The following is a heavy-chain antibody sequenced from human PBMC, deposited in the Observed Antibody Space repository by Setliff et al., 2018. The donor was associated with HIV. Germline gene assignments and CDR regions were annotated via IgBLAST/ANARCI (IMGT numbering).Heavy chain of an antibody. D-gene: IGHD1-26*01. J-gene: IGHJ6*03. V-gene: IGHV3-21*05. CDR1: GFTFSGFA. Sequence: GGSLRLSCTASGFTFSGFAMNWVRQAPGKGLERVSYISRSSNYINYADSVKGRFTISRDNAKNSLYLQMSSLRAEDTAVYYCARDPSAGANLYYYVDVWGKGTTVTVSS. CDR3: ARDPSAGANLYYYVDV. CDR2: ISRSSNYI.